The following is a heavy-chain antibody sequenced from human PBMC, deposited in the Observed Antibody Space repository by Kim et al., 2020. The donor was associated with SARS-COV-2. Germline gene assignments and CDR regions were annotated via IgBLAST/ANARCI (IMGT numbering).Heavy chain of an antibody. Sequence: YSPSLESRVTISGDTSTNQIFLNLTSVTAADTAVYYCARGYGSTWPTSNFWGQGTLVTVSS. D-gene: IGHD1-26*01. V-gene: IGHV4-34*01. J-gene: IGHJ4*02. CDR3: ARGYGSTWPTSNF.